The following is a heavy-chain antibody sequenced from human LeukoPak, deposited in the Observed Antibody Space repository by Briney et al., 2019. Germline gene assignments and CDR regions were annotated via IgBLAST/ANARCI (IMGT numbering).Heavy chain of an antibody. V-gene: IGHV4-59*08. CDR1: GGSISSYY. Sequence: SETLSLTCTVSGGSISSYYWSWIRQPAGKGLEWIGYIYYSGSTNYNPSLKSRVTISVDTSKNQFSLKLSSVTAADTAVYYCAIGDWASPDYWGQGTLVTVSS. J-gene: IGHJ4*02. D-gene: IGHD3-9*01. CDR3: AIGDWASPDY. CDR2: IYYSGST.